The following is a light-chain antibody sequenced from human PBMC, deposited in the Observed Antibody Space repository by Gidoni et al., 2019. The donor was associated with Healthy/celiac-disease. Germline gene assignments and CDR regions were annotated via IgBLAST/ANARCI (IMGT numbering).Light chain of an antibody. CDR2: KAS. V-gene: IGKV1-5*03. Sequence: TITCRASQSISSWLAWYQQKPGKAPKLLIYKASSLESGVPSRFSGSGSGTEFTLTISSLQPDDFATYYCQQYNSYWGWTFXXXTKVEIK. CDR1: QSISSW. CDR3: QQYNSYWGWT. J-gene: IGKJ1*01.